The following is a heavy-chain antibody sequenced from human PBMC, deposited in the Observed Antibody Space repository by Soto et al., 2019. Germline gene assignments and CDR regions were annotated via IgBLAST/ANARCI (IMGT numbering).Heavy chain of an antibody. D-gene: IGHD3-22*01. Sequence: EVQLVESGGGLIQRGGSLRLSCTASGFTFSSYWMHWVRQAPGKGLVWVSRINSDGSSTSYADSVKGRFTISRDNAKNTPYLQMNSLRAEDTAVYYCARGHYYDSSGYYGPLGYWGQGTLVTVSS. CDR3: ARGHYYDSSGYYGPLGY. CDR2: INSDGSST. CDR1: GFTFSSYW. V-gene: IGHV3-74*01. J-gene: IGHJ4*02.